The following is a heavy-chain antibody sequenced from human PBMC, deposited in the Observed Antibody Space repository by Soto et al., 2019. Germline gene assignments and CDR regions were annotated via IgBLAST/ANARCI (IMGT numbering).Heavy chain of an antibody. CDR1: GGSFSGYY. Sequence: QVQLQQWGAGLLKPSETLSLTCAVYGGSFSGYYWSWIRQPPGKGLEWIGEINHSGSTNYNPSLKIRVTISVDTSKNQFSLKLSSVTAADTAVYYCARTPLNRPLSVAGSWGAFDIWGQGTMVTVSS. V-gene: IGHV4-34*01. CDR2: INHSGST. J-gene: IGHJ3*02. CDR3: ARTPLNRPLSVAGSWGAFDI. D-gene: IGHD6-19*01.